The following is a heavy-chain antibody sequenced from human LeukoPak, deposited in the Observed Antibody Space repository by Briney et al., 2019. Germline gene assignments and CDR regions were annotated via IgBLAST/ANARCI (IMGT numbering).Heavy chain of an antibody. V-gene: IGHV3-30*18. J-gene: IGHJ4*02. D-gene: IGHD3-10*01. CDR3: AKVWSFGGYYGSGSYYDY. CDR1: GFAFSSYG. Sequence: PGGSLRLSCAASGFAFSSYGMHWVRQAPGKGLEWVAVISYDGSNKYYADSVKGRFTISRDNSKNTLYLQMNSLRAEDTAVYYCAKVWSFGGYYGSGSYYDYWGQGTLVTVSS. CDR2: ISYDGSNK.